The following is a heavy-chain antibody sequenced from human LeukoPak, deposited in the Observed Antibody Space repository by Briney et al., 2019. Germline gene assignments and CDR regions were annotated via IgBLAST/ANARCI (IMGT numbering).Heavy chain of an antibody. D-gene: IGHD4/OR15-4a*01. CDR3: AKDISPMTIYYGMDV. J-gene: IGHJ6*02. Sequence: PGRSLRLSCAASGFTFDDYAMHWVRQAPGKGLEWVSGISWNSGSIGYADSVKGRFTISRDSAKNSLYLQMNSLRAEDTALYYCAKDISPMTIYYGMDVWGQGTTVTVSS. V-gene: IGHV3-9*01. CDR1: GFTFDDYA. CDR2: ISWNSGSI.